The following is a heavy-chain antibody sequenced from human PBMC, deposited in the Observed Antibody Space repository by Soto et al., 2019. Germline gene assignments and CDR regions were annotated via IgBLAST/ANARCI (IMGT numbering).Heavy chain of an antibody. J-gene: IGHJ4*02. CDR2: IYYSGST. Sequence: SETLSLTCTVSGGSISSGDYYWSWIRQPPGKGLEWIGYIYYSGSTNYNPSLKSRVTISVDTSKNQFSLKLSSVTAADTAVYYCAVRAGATLGPFEYWGQGTLVTVSS. D-gene: IGHD1-26*01. V-gene: IGHV4-61*08. CDR1: GGSISSGDYY. CDR3: AVRAGATLGPFEY.